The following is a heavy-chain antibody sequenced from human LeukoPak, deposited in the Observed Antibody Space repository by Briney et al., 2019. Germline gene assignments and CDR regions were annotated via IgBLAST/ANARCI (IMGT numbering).Heavy chain of an antibody. CDR2: IIPILGIA. Sequence: ASVKVSCKASGGTFSSYAISWVRQAPGQGLEWMGRIIPILGIANYAQKFQGRVTITADKSTSTAYMELNSLRAEDTAVYYCAREESKWLHTYNWFDPWGQGTLVTVSS. D-gene: IGHD5-12*01. J-gene: IGHJ5*02. V-gene: IGHV1-69*04. CDR1: GGTFSSYA. CDR3: AREESKWLHTYNWFDP.